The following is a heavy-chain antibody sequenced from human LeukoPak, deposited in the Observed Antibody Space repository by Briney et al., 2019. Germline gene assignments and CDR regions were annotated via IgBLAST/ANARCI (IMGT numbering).Heavy chain of an antibody. CDR1: GGTFSSYA. V-gene: IGHV1-69*13. J-gene: IGHJ4*02. CDR3: ARAHYYDSSGYYYGTNFDY. Sequence: ASVKVSCKASGGTFSSYAISWVRQAPGQGLEWMGGIIPIFGTANYAQKFQGRVTITADESTSTAYMELSSLRSEDTAVYYCARAHYYDSSGYYYGTNFDYWGQGTLVTVSS. D-gene: IGHD3-22*01. CDR2: IIPIFGTA.